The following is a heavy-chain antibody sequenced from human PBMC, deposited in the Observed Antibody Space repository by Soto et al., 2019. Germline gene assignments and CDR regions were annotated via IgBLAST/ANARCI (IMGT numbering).Heavy chain of an antibody. Sequence: ASVKVSCKASGGTFSSYAISWVRQAPGQGLEWMGGIIPIFGTANYAQKFQGRVTITADESTSTAYMELSSLRSEDTAVYYCARQRASDYYDSSGYYGTYNYWGQGTLVTVSS. CDR1: GGTFSSYA. CDR2: IIPIFGTA. V-gene: IGHV1-69*13. D-gene: IGHD3-22*01. CDR3: ARQRASDYYDSSGYYGTYNY. J-gene: IGHJ4*02.